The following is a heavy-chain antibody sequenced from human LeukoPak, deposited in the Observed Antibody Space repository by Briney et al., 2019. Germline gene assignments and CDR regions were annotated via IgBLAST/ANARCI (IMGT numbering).Heavy chain of an antibody. CDR3: ARSTGGSYYSDYWYFDL. Sequence: SETLSLTCTVSGGSISSGSYYWSRIRQPAGKGLEWIGRIYTSGSTNYNPSLKSRVTISVDTSKNQFSLKLSSVTAADTAVYYCARSTGGSYYSDYWYFDLWGRGTLVTVSS. CDR1: GGSISSGSYY. J-gene: IGHJ2*01. CDR2: IYTSGST. V-gene: IGHV4-61*02. D-gene: IGHD1-26*01.